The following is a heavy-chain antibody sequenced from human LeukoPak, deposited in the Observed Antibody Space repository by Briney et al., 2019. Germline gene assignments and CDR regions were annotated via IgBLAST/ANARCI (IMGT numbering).Heavy chain of an antibody. D-gene: IGHD2-2*01. CDR2: MHYSGDT. J-gene: IGHJ4*02. Sequence: SETLSLTCTVSGGSISSFFWSWIRQPPGKGLEWIGSMHYSGDTKNNPSLKSRVSLSIDTSKQQFSLRLSSVTAADTAVYYCARHYIQPPHYFDYWGQGTLLTVSS. CDR3: ARHYIQPPHYFDY. CDR1: GGSISSFF. V-gene: IGHV4-59*01.